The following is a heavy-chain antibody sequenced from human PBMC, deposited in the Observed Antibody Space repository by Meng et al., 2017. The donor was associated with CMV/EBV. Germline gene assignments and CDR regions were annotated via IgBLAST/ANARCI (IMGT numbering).Heavy chain of an antibody. CDR1: GFTVSSHY. V-gene: IGHV3-53*05. J-gene: IGHJ4*02. D-gene: IGHD2-2*02. CDR2: IYSGGST. CDR3: ARVSRVCSSTSCYIRYYFDY. Sequence: GESLKISCAASGFTVSSHYMSWVRQAPGKGLEWVSVIYSGGSTYYADSVKGRFTISRDNSKNTLYLQMSSLRSEDTAVYYCARVSRVCSSTSCYIRYYFDYWGQGTLVTVSS.